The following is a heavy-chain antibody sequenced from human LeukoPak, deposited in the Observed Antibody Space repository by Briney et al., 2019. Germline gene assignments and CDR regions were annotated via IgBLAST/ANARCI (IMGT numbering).Heavy chain of an antibody. V-gene: IGHV1-69*05. CDR1: EGTFSSYA. D-gene: IGHD4-17*01. CDR2: IIPIFGTA. Sequence: SVKVSCKASEGTFSSYAISWVRQAPGQGLEWMGGIIPIFGTANYAQKFQGRVTITTDESTSTAYMELSSLRSEDTAVYYCARAPNYGDYGWYFDLWGRGTLVTVSS. CDR3: ARAPNYGDYGWYFDL. J-gene: IGHJ2*01.